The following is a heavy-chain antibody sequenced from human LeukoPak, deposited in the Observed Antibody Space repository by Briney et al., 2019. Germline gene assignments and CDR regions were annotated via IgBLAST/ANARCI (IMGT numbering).Heavy chain of an antibody. Sequence: SETLSLTCTVSGGSISSYYWSWIRQPPGKGLEWIGSIYYSGSTYYNPSLKSRVTISVDTSKNQFSLKLSSVTAADTAVYYCARDPQYYYDSSGYIYYFDYWGQGTLVTVSS. CDR2: IYYSGST. J-gene: IGHJ4*02. D-gene: IGHD3-22*01. CDR3: ARDPQYYYDSSGYIYYFDY. CDR1: GGSISSYY. V-gene: IGHV4-59*12.